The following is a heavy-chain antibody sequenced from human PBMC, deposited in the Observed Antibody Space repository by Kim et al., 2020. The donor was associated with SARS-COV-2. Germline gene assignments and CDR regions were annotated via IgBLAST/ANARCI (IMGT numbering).Heavy chain of an antibody. Sequence: GGSLRLSCAASGFTFSSYGMHWVRQAPGKGLEWVAVIWNDGSNKKYEDSVKGRFTISRDNSKTTLYLQMNSLRAEDTAVYYCSSDFRFGELFTRDFQADYWGQGTLVTVSS. CDR1: GFTFSSYG. CDR3: SSDFRFGELFTRDFQADY. CDR2: IWNDGSNK. D-gene: IGHD3-10*01. J-gene: IGHJ4*02. V-gene: IGHV3-33*01.